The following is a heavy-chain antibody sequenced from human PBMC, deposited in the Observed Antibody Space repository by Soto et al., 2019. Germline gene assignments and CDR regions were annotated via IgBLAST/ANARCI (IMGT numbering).Heavy chain of an antibody. CDR1: GDSLSGSY. CDR2: VSHSGAT. V-gene: IGHV4-34*01. D-gene: IGHD5-12*01. J-gene: IGHJ6*02. Sequence: SETLSLTCAVSGDSLSGSYWTWVRQFPGKGLEWIGEVSHSGATNYNPSLESRVSISVDMSTNQFSLKLDSVTAADTAVYFCARRRALSQGYYSYYYDMDAWGQGTTVTVSS. CDR3: ARRRALSQGYYSYYYDMDA.